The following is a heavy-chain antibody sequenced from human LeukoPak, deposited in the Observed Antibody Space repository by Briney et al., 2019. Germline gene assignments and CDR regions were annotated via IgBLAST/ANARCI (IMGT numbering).Heavy chain of an antibody. CDR2: ISWNSGSI. Sequence: GRSLRLSCAASGFTFDDYAMHWVRHAPGKGLEWVSGISWNSGSIGYADSVKGRFTISRDNAKNSLYLQMNSLRAEDTALYYCAKDIRYSGSSLFDYWGQGTLVTVSS. V-gene: IGHV3-9*01. CDR1: GFTFDDYA. CDR3: AKDIRYSGSSLFDY. D-gene: IGHD1-26*01. J-gene: IGHJ4*02.